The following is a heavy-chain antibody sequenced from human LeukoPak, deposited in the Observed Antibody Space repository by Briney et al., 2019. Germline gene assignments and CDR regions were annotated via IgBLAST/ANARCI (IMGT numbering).Heavy chain of an antibody. CDR2: INHSGST. CDR1: GGSFSGYY. V-gene: IGHV4-34*01. CDR3: ARSGWFGELLSVFDP. Sequence: PSESLSLTCAVYGGSFSGYYWGWIRQPPGKGLEWIGEINHSGSTNYNPSLKSRVTISVDTSKNQFSLKLSSVTAADTAVYYCARSGWFGELLSVFDPWGQGTLVTVSS. D-gene: IGHD3-10*01. J-gene: IGHJ5*02.